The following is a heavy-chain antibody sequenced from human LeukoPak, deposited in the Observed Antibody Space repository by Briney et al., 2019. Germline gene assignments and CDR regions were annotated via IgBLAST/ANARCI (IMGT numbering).Heavy chain of an antibody. CDR3: ARGGRSPQAYYYMDV. CDR2: INHSGST. D-gene: IGHD3/OR15-3a*01. J-gene: IGHJ6*03. V-gene: IGHV4-34*01. CDR1: GGSFSGYY. Sequence: PSETLSLTCAVYGGSFSGYYWSWIRQPPGKGLEWIGEINHSGSTNYNPSLKSRVTISVDTSKNQFSLKLSSVTAADTAVYYCARGGRSPQAYYYMDVWGKGTTVTVSS.